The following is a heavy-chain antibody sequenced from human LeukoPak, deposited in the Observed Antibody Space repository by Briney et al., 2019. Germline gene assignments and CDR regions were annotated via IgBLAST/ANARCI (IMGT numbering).Heavy chain of an antibody. V-gene: IGHV3-30-3*01. CDR2: ISYDGNTI. Sequence: PGGSLRLSCAASGFTVSSNYMSWDRQAPGKGLQWVAVISYDGNTIHYADSVKGRFIISRDTSKNTLYLQMNSLRAEDTAVYYCARSGGLQKFDYWGQGTPVTVSS. CDR3: ARSGGLQKFDY. CDR1: GFTVSSNY. D-gene: IGHD4-11*01. J-gene: IGHJ4*02.